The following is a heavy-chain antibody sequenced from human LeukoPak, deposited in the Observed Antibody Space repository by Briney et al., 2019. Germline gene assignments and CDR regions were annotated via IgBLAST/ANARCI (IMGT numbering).Heavy chain of an antibody. CDR3: ARDRLTGTTWAYYGMDV. D-gene: IGHD1-7*01. Sequence: ASVKVSCKASGYTFTSYGISWVRQAPGQGLEWVGWISAYNGNTNYAQKLQGRVTMTTDTSASTAYMELRSLRSDDTAVYYCARDRLTGTTWAYYGMDVWGQGTTVTVSS. CDR1: GYTFTSYG. CDR2: ISAYNGNT. J-gene: IGHJ6*02. V-gene: IGHV1-18*01.